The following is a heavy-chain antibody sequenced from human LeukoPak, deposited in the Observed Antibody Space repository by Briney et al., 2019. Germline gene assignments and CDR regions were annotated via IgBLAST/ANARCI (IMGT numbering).Heavy chain of an antibody. Sequence: GGSLRLSCAASGFTFSSYAMSWVRQAPGKGLEWVSAISGSGGSTYYADSVKGQFTISRDNSKNTLYLQMNSLRAEDTAVYYCAKDVRYCSSTSCKFLYYFDYWGQGTLVTVSS. CDR3: AKDVRYCSSTSCKFLYYFDY. J-gene: IGHJ4*02. CDR2: ISGSGGST. CDR1: GFTFSSYA. D-gene: IGHD2-2*01. V-gene: IGHV3-23*01.